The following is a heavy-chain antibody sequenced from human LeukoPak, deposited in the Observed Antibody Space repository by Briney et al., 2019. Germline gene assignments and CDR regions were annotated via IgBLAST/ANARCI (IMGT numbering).Heavy chain of an antibody. Sequence: GGSLRLSCAASGLTFSSYWMSWVRQAPGKGLEWVANIKQDGSEKYYVDSVKGRFTISRDNAKNSLYLQMNSLRAEDTAVYYCARDYGDYYFDYWGQGTLVTVSS. CDR2: IKQDGSEK. CDR1: GLTFSSYW. CDR3: ARDYGDYYFDY. J-gene: IGHJ4*02. V-gene: IGHV3-7*01. D-gene: IGHD4-17*01.